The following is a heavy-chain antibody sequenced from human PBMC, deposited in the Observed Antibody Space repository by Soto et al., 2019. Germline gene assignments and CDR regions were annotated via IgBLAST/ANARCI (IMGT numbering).Heavy chain of an antibody. J-gene: IGHJ5*02. CDR2: ISGSGGST. CDR1: GFTFSSYA. D-gene: IGHD2-15*01. Sequence: GGSLRLSCAASGFTFSSYAMSWVRQAPGKGLEWVSAISGSGGSTYYADSVKGRFTISRDNSKNTLYLQMNSLRAEDTAVYYCAREWDVLGYCSGGSCPNWFDPWGQGTLVTVS. CDR3: AREWDVLGYCSGGSCPNWFDP. V-gene: IGHV3-23*01.